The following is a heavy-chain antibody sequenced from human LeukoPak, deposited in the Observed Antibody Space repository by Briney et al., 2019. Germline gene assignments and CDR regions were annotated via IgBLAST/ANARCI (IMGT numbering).Heavy chain of an antibody. D-gene: IGHD3-16*01. CDR1: GFTFTNYW. V-gene: IGHV3-7*01. J-gene: IGHJ5*02. CDR2: IKPDETEK. Sequence: GGSLRLSCAASGFTFTNYWMTWVRQAPGKRLEWLADIKPDETEKYYIDSVKGRFTISRDNSKNTLYLQMNSLRAEDTAVYFCAKGDKMLTWRRTYNRFDPWGQGTLVTVSS. CDR3: AKGDKMLTWRRTYNRFDP.